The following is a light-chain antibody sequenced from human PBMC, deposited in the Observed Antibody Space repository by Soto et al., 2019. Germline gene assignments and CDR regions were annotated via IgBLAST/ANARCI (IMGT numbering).Light chain of an antibody. CDR3: QVWDTSSDQGV. J-gene: IGLJ1*01. CDR2: DDS. CDR1: NVGSKS. V-gene: IGLV3-21*02. Sequence: YELAQPPSVPVAPGQTATVTCGGNNVGSKSVHWYQQKPGQAPVLVVYDDSDRPSGIPERFSGSNSGNTATLTISRVEAGDEADYYCQVWDTSSDQGVFGTGTKVTVL.